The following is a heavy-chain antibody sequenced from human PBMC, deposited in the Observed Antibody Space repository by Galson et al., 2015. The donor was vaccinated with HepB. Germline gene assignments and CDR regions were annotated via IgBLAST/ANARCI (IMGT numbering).Heavy chain of an antibody. J-gene: IGHJ5*02. CDR1: GYTFTTYG. D-gene: IGHD2-15*01. CDR3: ARGALVVVVGATQNNWFDP. CDR2: ISPYNGKT. Sequence: SVKVSCKASGYTFTTYGISWVRQAPGQGLEWMGWISPYNGKTDYAQKVQGRVTMTADTSTSTAYMELRSLISDDTAVYYCARGALVVVVGATQNNWFDPWGQGTLVTVSS. V-gene: IGHV1-18*01.